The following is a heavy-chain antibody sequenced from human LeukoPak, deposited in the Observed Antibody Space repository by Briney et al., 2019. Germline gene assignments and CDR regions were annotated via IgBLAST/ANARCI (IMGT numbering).Heavy chain of an antibody. D-gene: IGHD6-19*01. CDR2: INGDGRGT. V-gene: IGHV3-74*01. Sequence: GGSLRLSCAASGFNYDWMHWVRQAPGKGLVWVSRINGDGRGTTYVDSVKGRFTISRDNAKNTLYLQMNSLRVDDTAVYYCVGTSGYTSGWSGLRDWGRGTLVTVSS. CDR1: GFNYDW. J-gene: IGHJ4*02. CDR3: VGTSGYTSGWSGLRD.